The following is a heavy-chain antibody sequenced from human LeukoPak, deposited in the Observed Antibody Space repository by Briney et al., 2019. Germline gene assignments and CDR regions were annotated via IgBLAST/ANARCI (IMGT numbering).Heavy chain of an antibody. CDR2: ISSSSSYI. CDR3: ARTRSNYYDSSGGAFDI. D-gene: IGHD3-22*01. Sequence: GGSLRLSCAASGFTFSSYSMSWVRQAPGKGLEWVSSISSSSSYIYYADSVKGRFTISRDNAKNSPYLQMNSLRAEDTAVYYCARTRSNYYDSSGGAFDIWGQGTMVTVSS. J-gene: IGHJ3*02. CDR1: GFTFSSYS. V-gene: IGHV3-21*01.